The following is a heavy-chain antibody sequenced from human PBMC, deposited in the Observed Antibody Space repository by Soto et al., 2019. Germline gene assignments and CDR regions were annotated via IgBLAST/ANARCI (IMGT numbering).Heavy chain of an antibody. CDR1: GYTFASYT. Sequence: QVQLVQSGAEVKKPGASVKVSGKASGYTFASYTLHWVRQAPGQRFEWLGWISAGNGNTKSSQKFQDRVTFDRNTSASTVSMELNSLTSEDTAIYYCARVSMAPHTATFYYDSWGQGSLVTISS. CDR2: ISAGNGNT. V-gene: IGHV1-3*01. D-gene: IGHD2-21*02. CDR3: ARVSMAPHTATFYYDS. J-gene: IGHJ4*02.